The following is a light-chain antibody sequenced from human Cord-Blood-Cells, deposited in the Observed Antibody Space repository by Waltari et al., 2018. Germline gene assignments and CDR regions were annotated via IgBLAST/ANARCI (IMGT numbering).Light chain of an antibody. J-gene: IGLJ1*01. CDR3: CSYAGSSTYV. V-gene: IGLV2-23*02. CDR2: EVS. Sequence: QSALTQPASVSGSPGQSITISCTGTTSDVGSYNLVSWYPQHPGKAPKLMIYEVSKRTSGFSNRFSGSKSGNTASLTISGLQAEDEADYYCCSYAGSSTYVFGTGTKVTFL. CDR1: TSDVGSYNL.